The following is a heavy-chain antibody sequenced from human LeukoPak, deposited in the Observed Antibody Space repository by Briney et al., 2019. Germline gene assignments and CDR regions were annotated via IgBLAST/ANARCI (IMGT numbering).Heavy chain of an antibody. CDR2: INQDGSEI. CDR1: AFTFSNYW. Sequence: GSLRLSCAASAFTFSNYWMSWVRQAPGKGLEWVANINQDGSEIYYVDSVKGRFTISRDNAKNSLYLQINSVRADDTAVYYCAREGTRGFFDSWGQGTLVTVSS. V-gene: IGHV3-7*01. D-gene: IGHD1/OR15-1a*01. J-gene: IGHJ4*02. CDR3: AREGTRGFFDS.